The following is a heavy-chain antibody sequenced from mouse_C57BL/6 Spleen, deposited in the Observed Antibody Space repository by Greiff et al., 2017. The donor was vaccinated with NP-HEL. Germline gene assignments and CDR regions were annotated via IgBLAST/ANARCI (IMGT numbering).Heavy chain of an antibody. CDR3: ARYVYGSSYHFDY. Sequence: QVQLQQPGAELVRPGTSVTLSCKASGYTFTSYWMHWVKQRPGQGLEWIGVIDPSDSYSNYNQKFKGKATLTVDTSSSTAYMQLSSLTSGDSAVYYCARYVYGSSYHFDYWGQGTTLTVSS. CDR2: IDPSDSYS. V-gene: IGHV1-59*01. J-gene: IGHJ2*01. CDR1: GYTFTSYW. D-gene: IGHD1-1*01.